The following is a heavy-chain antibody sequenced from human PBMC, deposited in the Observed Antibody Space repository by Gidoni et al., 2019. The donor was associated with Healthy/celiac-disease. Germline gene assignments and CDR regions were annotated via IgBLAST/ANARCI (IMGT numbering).Heavy chain of an antibody. D-gene: IGHD1-7*01. J-gene: IGHJ3*02. CDR3: ARPRFGGAGTTSRDAFDI. Sequence: EVQLVQSGAEVKKPGESLRISCKGSGYSFTSYWLTWVRQMPGKGLEWMGRIDPSDSYTNYSPSFQGHVTISADKSISTAYLQWSSLKASDTAMYYCARPRFGGAGTTSRDAFDIWGQGTMVTVSS. CDR2: IDPSDSYT. V-gene: IGHV5-10-1*03. CDR1: GYSFTSYW.